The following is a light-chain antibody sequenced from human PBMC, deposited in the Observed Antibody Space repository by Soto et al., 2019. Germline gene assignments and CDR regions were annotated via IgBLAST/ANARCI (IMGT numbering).Light chain of an antibody. CDR2: EVS. J-gene: IGLJ2*01. Sequence: QSALTQPASVSGSAGQSITISCTGTTSFVGTYNFVSWYQQHPGKAPKLMIYEVSKRPSGVPDRFSGSKSGNTASLTVSGLQAEDEADYYCNSYAGSPHVLFGGGTKLTVL. CDR1: TSFVGTYNF. V-gene: IGLV2-8*01. CDR3: NSYAGSPHVL.